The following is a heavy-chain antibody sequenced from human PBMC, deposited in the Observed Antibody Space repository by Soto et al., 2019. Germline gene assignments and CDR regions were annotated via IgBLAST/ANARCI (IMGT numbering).Heavy chain of an antibody. Sequence: EVQLVESGGGLVQPGRSLRLSCAASGFTFDDYAMHWVRQAPGKGLEWVSGISWNSGSIGYADSVKGRFTISRDNAKNSLYLQMNSLRAEDTALYYCAKDKPRLGIAAAGIFDYWGQGTLVTVSS. V-gene: IGHV3-9*01. CDR2: ISWNSGSI. J-gene: IGHJ4*02. CDR1: GFTFDDYA. D-gene: IGHD6-13*01. CDR3: AKDKPRLGIAAAGIFDY.